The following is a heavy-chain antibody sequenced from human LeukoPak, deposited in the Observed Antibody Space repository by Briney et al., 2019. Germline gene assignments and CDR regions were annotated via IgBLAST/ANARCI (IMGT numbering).Heavy chain of an antibody. J-gene: IGHJ4*02. CDR2: IRYDGSNK. CDR3: AKDRGY. Sequence: GRSLRLSCAASGFTFDDYAMHWVRHAPGKGLEWVAFIRYDGSNKYYADSVKGRFTISRDNSKNTLYLQMNSLRAEDTAVYYCAKDRGYWGLGTLVTVSS. V-gene: IGHV3-30*02. CDR1: GFTFDDYA.